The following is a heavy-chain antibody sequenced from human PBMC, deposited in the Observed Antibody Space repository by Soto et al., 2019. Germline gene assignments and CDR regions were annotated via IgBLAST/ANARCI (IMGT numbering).Heavy chain of an antibody. D-gene: IGHD3-22*01. CDR3: ARGELHYYDSSGYYEYYYYGMDV. CDR1: GGSISSYY. J-gene: IGHJ6*02. Sequence: SETLSLTCTVSGGSISSYYWSWIRQPPGKGLEWIGYIYYSGSTNYNPSLKSRVTISVDTSKNQFSLKLSSVTAADTAVYYCARGELHYYDSSGYYEYYYYGMDVWGQGTTVTVSS. CDR2: IYYSGST. V-gene: IGHV4-59*01.